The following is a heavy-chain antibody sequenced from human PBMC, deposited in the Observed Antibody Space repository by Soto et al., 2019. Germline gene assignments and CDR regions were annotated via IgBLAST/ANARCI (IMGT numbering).Heavy chain of an antibody. D-gene: IGHD3-10*01. V-gene: IGHV4-39*01. CDR2: IYYSGST. Sequence: SETLSLTCTVSGGSISSSSYYWGWIRQPPGKGLEWIGSIYYSGSTYYNPSLKSRVTISVDTSKNQFSLKLSSVTAADTAVYYCARQGITTVRGVRRWYGMDVWGQGTTVTVSS. CDR3: ARQGITTVRGVRRWYGMDV. CDR1: GGSISSSSYY. J-gene: IGHJ6*02.